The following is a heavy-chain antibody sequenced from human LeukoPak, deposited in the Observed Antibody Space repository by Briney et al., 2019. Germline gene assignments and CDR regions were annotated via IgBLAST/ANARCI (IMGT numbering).Heavy chain of an antibody. CDR1: GFTFSRNV. J-gene: IGHJ6*03. CDR2: TSYGGNNK. CDR3: ARGGIPTGPYYYFYYMDV. Sequence: GGSLRLSCAASGFTFSRNVMHWVRQAPGKGLEWVALTSYGGNNKFYADSVKGRFTISRDNSRNTLYLQMNSLRGEDAAVYSCARGGIPTGPYYYFYYMDVWGKGTAVTVSS. V-gene: IGHV3-30*01. D-gene: IGHD3-10*01.